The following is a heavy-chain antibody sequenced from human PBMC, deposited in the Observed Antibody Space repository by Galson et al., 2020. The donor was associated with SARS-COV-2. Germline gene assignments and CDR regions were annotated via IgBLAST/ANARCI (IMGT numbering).Heavy chain of an antibody. CDR2: IYTSGGT. V-gene: IGHV4-61*02. J-gene: IGHJ4*02. CDR3: ARESRWELYFDY. CDR1: GGSIRSGSYY. Sequence: SETLSLTCPVPGGSIRSGSYYWSWIRQPAGKGLEWIGRIYTSGGTNYNPSLKSRVTISVDTSKNQFSLKRSSVTAADTAVYYCARESRWELYFDYWGQGTLVTVSS. D-gene: IGHD1-26*01.